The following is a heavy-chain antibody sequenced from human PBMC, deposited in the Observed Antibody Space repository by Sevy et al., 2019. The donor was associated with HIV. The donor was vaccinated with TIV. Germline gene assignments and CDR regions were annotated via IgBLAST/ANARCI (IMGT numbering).Heavy chain of an antibody. CDR3: ARDRAVRGVITRGWFDP. CDR2: IYTSGST. Sequence: SETLSLTCTVSGGSISSYYWSWIRQPAGKGLEWIGRIYTSGSTNYNPSLKSRVTMSVDTSKNQFSLKLSSVTAADTAVYYSARDRAVRGVITRGWFDPWGQGTLVTVSS. J-gene: IGHJ5*02. CDR1: GGSISSYY. D-gene: IGHD3-10*01. V-gene: IGHV4-4*07.